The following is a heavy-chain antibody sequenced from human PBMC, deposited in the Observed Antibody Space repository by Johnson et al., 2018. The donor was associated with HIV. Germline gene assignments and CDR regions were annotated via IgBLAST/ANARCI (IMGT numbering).Heavy chain of an antibody. J-gene: IGHJ3*02. CDR2: IWYDGSNK. Sequence: QVQLVESGGGVVQPGRSLGLSCAASGFTFSSYGMHWVRQAPGKGLDWVAVIWYDGSNKYYADSVKGRFTISRDNSKNTLYLQMNSLRAEDTAVYYCAKVLYSSSSDAFDIWGQGTMVTVSS. V-gene: IGHV3-33*06. CDR1: GFTFSSYG. CDR3: AKVLYSSSSDAFDI. D-gene: IGHD6-6*01.